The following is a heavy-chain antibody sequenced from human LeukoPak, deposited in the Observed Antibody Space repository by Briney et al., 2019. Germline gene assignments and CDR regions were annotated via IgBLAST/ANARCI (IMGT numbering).Heavy chain of an antibody. V-gene: IGHV5-51*01. Sequence: GESLKISCKGSGYSFTSYWFGWVRQMPGKGLEWMGIIYPGDSDTRYSPSFQGQVTISADKSISTAFLQWGSLKASDTAMYYCARREYSNSNWYDYWGQGTLVTVSS. CDR3: ARREYSNSNWYDY. CDR2: IYPGDSDT. D-gene: IGHD6-6*01. J-gene: IGHJ5*01. CDR1: GYSFTSYW.